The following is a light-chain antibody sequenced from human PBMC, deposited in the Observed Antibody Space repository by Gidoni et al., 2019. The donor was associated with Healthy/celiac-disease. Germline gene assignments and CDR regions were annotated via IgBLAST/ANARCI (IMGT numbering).Light chain of an antibody. CDR3: QQSYSTPIT. J-gene: IGKJ3*01. Sequence: DIQMTHSPSSLSASVGDRVTLTCRASQSISSYLNWYQQKPGKAPKLLIYAASSLQSGVPSRFSGSGSGTDFTLTISSLQPEDFATYYCQQSYSTPITFGPGTKVDIK. CDR1: QSISSY. CDR2: AAS. V-gene: IGKV1-39*01.